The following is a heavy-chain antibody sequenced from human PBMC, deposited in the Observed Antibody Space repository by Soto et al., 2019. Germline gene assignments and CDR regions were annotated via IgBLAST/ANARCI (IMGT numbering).Heavy chain of an antibody. D-gene: IGHD6-13*01. V-gene: IGHV5-10-1*01. CDR1: GYRLTSYW. Sequence: GESLKISCKGSGYRLTSYWIAWVRQMPGKGLEWMGKIDPSDSYTNYSPSFQGHVTISADKSISTAYLQWSSLKASDTAMYYCARRFSWTMDYWGQGTLVTVSS. CDR3: ARRFSWTMDY. J-gene: IGHJ4*02. CDR2: IDPSDSYT.